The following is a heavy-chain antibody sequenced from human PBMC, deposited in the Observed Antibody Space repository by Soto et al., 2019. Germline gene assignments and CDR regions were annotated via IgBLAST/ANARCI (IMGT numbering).Heavy chain of an antibody. CDR1: GFTFSSYG. CDR2: ISYDGSNK. J-gene: IGHJ4*02. D-gene: IGHD1-26*01. V-gene: IGHV3-30*18. Sequence: PGGSLRLSCAASGFTFSSYGMHWVRQAPGKGLEWVAVISYDGSNKYYADSVKGRFTISRDNSKNTLYLQMNSLRAEDTAVYYCAKDPGYSGSYYYFDYWGQGTLVTVSS. CDR3: AKDPGYSGSYYYFDY.